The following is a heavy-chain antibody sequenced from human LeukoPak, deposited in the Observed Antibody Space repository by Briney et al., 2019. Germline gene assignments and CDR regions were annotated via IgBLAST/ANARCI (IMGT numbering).Heavy chain of an antibody. Sequence: ASVKVSCKASGYTFTSYGISWVRQAPGQGLEWMGWISAYNGNTNYAQKLQGRVTMTTDTSTSTAYMELRSLRSDDTAVYYWAREGSLYDSGNHYLSWFDPWDQGTLVTVSS. V-gene: IGHV1-18*01. CDR3: AREGSLYDSGNHYLSWFDP. CDR1: GYTFTSYG. D-gene: IGHD3-22*01. J-gene: IGHJ5*02. CDR2: ISAYNGNT.